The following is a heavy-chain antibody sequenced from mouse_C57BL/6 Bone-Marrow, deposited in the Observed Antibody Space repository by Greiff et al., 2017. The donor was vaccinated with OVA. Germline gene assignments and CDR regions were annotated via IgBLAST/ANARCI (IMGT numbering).Heavy chain of an antibody. CDR3: ARRVITTVVAPWYCDV. J-gene: IGHJ1*03. CDR1: GFTFSSYG. Sequence: EVQRVESGGDLVKPGGSLKLSCAASGFTFSSYGMSWVRQTPDKRLEWVATISSGGSYTYYPASVKGRFPISRDNAKNTLYLQMSKLKSEDTAMYYCARRVITTVVAPWYCDVWGTGTTVTVSS. CDR2: ISSGGSYT. V-gene: IGHV5-6*01. D-gene: IGHD1-1*01.